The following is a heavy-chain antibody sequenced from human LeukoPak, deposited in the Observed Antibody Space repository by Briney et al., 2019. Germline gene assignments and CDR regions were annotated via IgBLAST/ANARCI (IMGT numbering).Heavy chain of an antibody. CDR1: GGSISSYY. CDR2: IYYSGST. J-gene: IGHJ4*02. Sequence: PSETLSLSCIVSGGSISSYYWSWIRQPPGKGLEWIGYIYYSGSTNYNPSLKSRVTISVDTSKNQFSLKLSSVTAADTAVYYCASLPSRYCSSTSCYPYYFDYWGQGTLVTVSS. V-gene: IGHV4-59*01. CDR3: ASLPSRYCSSTSCYPYYFDY. D-gene: IGHD2-2*01.